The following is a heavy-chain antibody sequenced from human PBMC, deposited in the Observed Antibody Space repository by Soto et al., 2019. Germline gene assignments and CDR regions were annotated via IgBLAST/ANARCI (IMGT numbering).Heavy chain of an antibody. CDR1: GGSISSSNW. D-gene: IGHD2-2*02. V-gene: IGHV4-4*02. CDR3: AREQGIGYCSSTSCYKDYGMDV. Sequence: LSLTCAVSGGSISSSNWWSWVRQPPGKGLEWIGEIYHSGSTNYNPSLKSRVTISVDKSKNQFSLKLSSVTAADTAVYYCAREQGIGYCSSTSCYKDYGMDVWGQGTTVTVSS. CDR2: IYHSGST. J-gene: IGHJ6*02.